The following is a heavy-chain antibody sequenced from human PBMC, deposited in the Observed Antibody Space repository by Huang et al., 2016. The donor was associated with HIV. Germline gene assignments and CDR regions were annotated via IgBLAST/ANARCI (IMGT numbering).Heavy chain of an antibody. CDR1: GENFTSVD. J-gene: IGHJ4*02. CDR3: VRDRQHGY. CDR2: INTNTGTP. Sequence: QVQLVQSGSELKKPGASVKISCKASGENFTSVDMKWVRHAPGQGLEWMGWINTNTGTPTYAQGFTGRFVFSVDTTVSTAYLQISSLKAEDTAVYYCVRDRQHGYWGRGTLVTVSS. V-gene: IGHV7-4-1*02. D-gene: IGHD6-13*01.